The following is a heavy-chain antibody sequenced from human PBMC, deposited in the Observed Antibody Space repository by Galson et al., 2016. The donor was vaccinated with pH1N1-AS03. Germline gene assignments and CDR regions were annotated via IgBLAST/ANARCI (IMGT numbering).Heavy chain of an antibody. CDR1: GFSLDSTDVN. CDR3: ARDFNWRIDY. D-gene: IGHD1-1*01. Sequence: PALVKPTQTLTLTCTFSGFSLDSTDVNVARIRQPPGKALEWLALIRWNGDKHYSPSLKNRLTVTKDTSKNQVVLTMTNLDPVDTATYFCARDFNWRIDYWGQGTLVTVSS. J-gene: IGHJ4*02. CDR2: IRWNGDK. V-gene: IGHV2-5*01.